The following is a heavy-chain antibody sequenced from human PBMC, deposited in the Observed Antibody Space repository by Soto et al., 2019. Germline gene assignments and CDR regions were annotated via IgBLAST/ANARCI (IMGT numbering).Heavy chain of an antibody. D-gene: IGHD2-8*01. CDR3: ARDNEGLGFDY. V-gene: IGHV4-59*01. CDR1: GGSIRSYC. J-gene: IGHJ4*02. Sequence: PSETLSLTCTVSGGSIRSYCWTWIRQPPGEGLEWIGCICNSGTTNYNPSLKSRVAISIDTSKNQFSLKLSSVTAADTAVYYCARDNEGLGFDYWGQGTLVTVSS. CDR2: ICNSGTT.